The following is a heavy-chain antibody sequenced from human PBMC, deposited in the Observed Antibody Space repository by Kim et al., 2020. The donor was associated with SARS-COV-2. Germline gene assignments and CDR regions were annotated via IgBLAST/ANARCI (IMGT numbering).Heavy chain of an antibody. CDR3: ARLGPVTANYCYGMDV. D-gene: IGHD2-21*02. Sequence: DSVRGRFTISRENSRNTLYFQMNSLRAEDTAVYYCARLGPVTANYCYGMDVWGQGTTVTVSS. V-gene: IGHV3-53*01. J-gene: IGHJ6*02.